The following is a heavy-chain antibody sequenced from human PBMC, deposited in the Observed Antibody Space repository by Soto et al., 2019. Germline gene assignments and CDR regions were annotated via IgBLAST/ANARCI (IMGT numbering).Heavy chain of an antibody. CDR3: ARLGGSYAVPHFDY. CDR2: ISSSSSTI. Sequence: RVSWGAVWFTFVDHSVNRILQAKKKGLEWVSYISSSSSTIYYADSVKGRFTISRDNAKNSLYLQMNSLRDEDTAVYYCARLGGSYAVPHFDYWGQGTLVTVSS. J-gene: IGHJ4*02. CDR1: WFTFVDHS. D-gene: IGHD1-26*01. V-gene: IGHV3-48*02.